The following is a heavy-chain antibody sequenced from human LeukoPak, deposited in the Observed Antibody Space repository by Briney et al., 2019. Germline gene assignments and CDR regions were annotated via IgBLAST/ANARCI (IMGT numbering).Heavy chain of an antibody. CDR1: GFTFSDYY. J-gene: IGHJ5*02. Sequence: GGSLRLSCAASGFTFSDYYMSWIRQAPGKGLEWVSYISGSRDYTNYADSVKGRFTISRDNAKNSLYLQMNSLRAEDTAVYYCARDSSSWFDPWGQGTLVTVSS. V-gene: IGHV3-11*06. D-gene: IGHD6-13*01. CDR2: ISGSRDYT. CDR3: ARDSSSWFDP.